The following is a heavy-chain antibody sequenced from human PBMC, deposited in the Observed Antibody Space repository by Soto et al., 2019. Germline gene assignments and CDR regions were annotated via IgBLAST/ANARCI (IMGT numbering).Heavy chain of an antibody. CDR1: GFTFSSYG. Sequence: GGSLRLSCAASGFTFSSYGMHWVRQAPGKGLEWVAIIWYDGSNKYYADSVKGRFTISRDNSKNTLYLQMNSLRAEDTAVYYCARDYYDYGDYGAFGYYYYMDVWGKGTTVTVSS. D-gene: IGHD4-17*01. CDR3: ARDYYDYGDYGAFGYYYYMDV. V-gene: IGHV3-33*01. CDR2: IWYDGSNK. J-gene: IGHJ6*03.